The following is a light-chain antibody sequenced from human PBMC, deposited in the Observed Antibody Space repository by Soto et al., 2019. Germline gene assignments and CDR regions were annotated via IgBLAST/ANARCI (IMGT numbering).Light chain of an antibody. Sequence: DIQMTQSPSTLSASVGDRVTISCRASQSVSTYLAWYQQKPGKAPKCLTYKASSLERGVPSRFRGSGSGTEFTLTISSLQPDDFATYYCQQYYGYSWTFGQGTKVEIK. CDR2: KAS. V-gene: IGKV1-5*03. CDR1: QSVSTY. CDR3: QQYYGYSWT. J-gene: IGKJ1*01.